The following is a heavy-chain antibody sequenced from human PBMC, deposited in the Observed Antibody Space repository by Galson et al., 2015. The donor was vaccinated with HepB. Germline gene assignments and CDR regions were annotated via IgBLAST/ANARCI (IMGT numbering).Heavy chain of an antibody. D-gene: IGHD6-19*01. CDR3: AKEYSGFHGASYVYYGIDV. J-gene: IGHJ6*02. CDR1: GGSISSSNYY. V-gene: IGHV3-23*01. Sequence: ETLSLTCTVSGGSISSSNYYWGWVRQAPGKGLDWVSGISGSGAGTYYADSVKGRFTISRDNSKNMIYLQMNSPRVEDTAVYYCAKEYSGFHGASYVYYGIDVWGRGTTVSVSS. CDR2: ISGSGAGT.